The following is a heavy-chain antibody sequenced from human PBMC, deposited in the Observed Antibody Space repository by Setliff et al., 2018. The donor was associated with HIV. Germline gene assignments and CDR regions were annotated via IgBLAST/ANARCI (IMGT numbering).Heavy chain of an antibody. CDR1: GFNVNNKY. Sequence: PGGSLRLSCAASGFNVNNKYMSWVRQAPGKGLEWVSIIYSDDYTKYADSVKGRFTISRDNSKSTLHLQMNSLRAEDTAVYYCARVDYHDYNGYIDFWGQGTLVTVSS. V-gene: IGHV3-66*02. J-gene: IGHJ4*02. CDR3: ARVDYHDYNGYIDF. D-gene: IGHD3-22*01. CDR2: IYSDDYT.